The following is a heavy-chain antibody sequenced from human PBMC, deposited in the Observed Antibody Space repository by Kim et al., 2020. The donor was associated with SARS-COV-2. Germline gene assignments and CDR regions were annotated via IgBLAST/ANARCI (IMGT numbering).Heavy chain of an antibody. V-gene: IGHV3-48*02. D-gene: IGHD3-22*01. J-gene: IGHJ4*02. CDR3: ARGTMIVVGLFDY. Sequence: YADSVKGRFTITRDNAKNSLYLQMSSLRDEDTAVYYCARGTMIVVGLFDYWGQGTLVTVSS.